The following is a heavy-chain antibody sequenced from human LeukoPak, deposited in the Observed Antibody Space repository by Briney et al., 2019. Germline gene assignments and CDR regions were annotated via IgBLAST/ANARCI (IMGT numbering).Heavy chain of an antibody. CDR3: ASGCYGAYYHYMDV. J-gene: IGHJ6*03. V-gene: IGHV3-7*01. Sequence: PGGCLRLSCAASGFTFSSYWMSWVRQAPGKGLEWVANIKQDGSEKYYVDSVKGRFTISRDNAKNSLYLQMNSLRAEDTAVYYCASGCYGAYYHYMDVWGKGTTVAVSS. CDR2: IKQDGSEK. CDR1: GFTFSSYW. D-gene: IGHD4/OR15-4a*01.